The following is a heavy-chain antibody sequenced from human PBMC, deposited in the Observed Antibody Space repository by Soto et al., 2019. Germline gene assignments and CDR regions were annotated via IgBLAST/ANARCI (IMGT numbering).Heavy chain of an antibody. CDR3: ARDLGYCSNGVCYHGGYFDH. D-gene: IGHD2-8*01. J-gene: IGHJ4*02. Sequence: SETLSLTCTVCGGSISTYYWSWVRQPPGKGLEWIGYMYYSGSTNYNPSLKSRVTISVDTSKNQFSLKLSSVTAADTAVYYCARDLGYCSNGVCYHGGYFDHWGQGTLVTVS. CDR2: MYYSGST. V-gene: IGHV4-59*01. CDR1: GGSISTYY.